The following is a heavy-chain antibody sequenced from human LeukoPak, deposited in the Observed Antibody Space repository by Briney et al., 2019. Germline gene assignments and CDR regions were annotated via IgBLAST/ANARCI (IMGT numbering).Heavy chain of an antibody. Sequence: PGRSLRLACAAAGFTFITYCMHWVRQAPGKGLEWLAYIWYDGSKEYYADSGNGRLTIARDNSKNTLYMQMNSLMAEETAVHYCATGLGTAMVFDFWGPGAMVT. CDR1: GFTFITYC. J-gene: IGHJ4*01. CDR2: IWYDGSKE. V-gene: IGHV3-33*01. CDR3: ATGLGTAMVFDF. D-gene: IGHD5-18*01.